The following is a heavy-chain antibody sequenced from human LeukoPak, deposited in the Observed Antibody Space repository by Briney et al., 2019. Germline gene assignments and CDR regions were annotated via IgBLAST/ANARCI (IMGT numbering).Heavy chain of an antibody. V-gene: IGHV3-21*01. Sequence: GGSLRLSCAASGFTFSSYEMNWVRQAPGKGLEWVSSISSSSSYIYYADSVKGRFTISSDNAKNSLYLQMNSLRAEDTAVYYCARDRAGIAVAGLDYWGQGTLVTVSS. CDR1: GFTFSSYE. J-gene: IGHJ4*02. CDR3: ARDRAGIAVAGLDY. D-gene: IGHD6-19*01. CDR2: ISSSSSYI.